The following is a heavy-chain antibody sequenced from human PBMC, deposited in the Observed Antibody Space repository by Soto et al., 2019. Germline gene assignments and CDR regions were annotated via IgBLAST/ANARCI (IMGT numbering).Heavy chain of an antibody. J-gene: IGHJ4*02. D-gene: IGHD6-6*01. Sequence: ALRLSCAASGFTFSSYWMHWVRQAPGKGLVWVSRINSDGSSTSYADSVKGRFTISRDNAKNTLYLQMNSLRAEDTAVYYCAREEYSSSSCFDYWGQGTLVTVSS. CDR3: AREEYSSSSCFDY. V-gene: IGHV3-74*01. CDR1: GFTFSSYW. CDR2: INSDGSST.